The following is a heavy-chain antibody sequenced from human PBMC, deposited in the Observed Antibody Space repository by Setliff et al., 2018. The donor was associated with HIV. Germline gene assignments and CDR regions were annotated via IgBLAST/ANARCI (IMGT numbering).Heavy chain of an antibody. J-gene: IGHJ4*02. D-gene: IGHD2-2*01. V-gene: IGHV1-8*02. CDR2: MNPNSGNT. Sequence: ASVKVSCKASGYTFTSYDINWVRQATGQGLEWMGWMNPNSGNTGYAQKFQGRVTMTRNTSISTAYMELSSLRSEDTAVYYCAREGSFVPAAPLGNGNRILDFWGQGTLVTVSS. CDR1: GYTFTSYD. CDR3: AREGSFVPAAPLGNGNRILDF.